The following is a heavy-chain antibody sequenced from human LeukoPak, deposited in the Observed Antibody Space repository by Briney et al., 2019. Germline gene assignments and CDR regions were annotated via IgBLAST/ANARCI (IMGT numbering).Heavy chain of an antibody. Sequence: SETLSLTCTVSGGSISSGSYYWSWIRQPAGKGLEWIGRIYTSGSTNYNPSLKSRVTISVDTSKNQFSLKLSSVTAADTAVYYCARGFWSGYSSYYYYMDVWGKGTTVTVSS. CDR3: ARGFWSGYSSYYYYMDV. CDR1: GGSISSGSYY. CDR2: IYTSGST. J-gene: IGHJ6*03. D-gene: IGHD3-3*01. V-gene: IGHV4-61*02.